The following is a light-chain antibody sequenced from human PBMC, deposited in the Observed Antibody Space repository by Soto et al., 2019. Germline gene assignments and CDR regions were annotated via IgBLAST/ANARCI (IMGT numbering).Light chain of an antibody. CDR2: GAS. CDR1: QSVSSSY. V-gene: IGKV3-20*01. Sequence: EIVLTQSPGTLSLSPGERATLSCRASQSVSSSYLAWYQHKPGQAPRLLIYGASSRATGIPDRSSGSGSGTDCTLTISRLEPEDFAVYYCQQYGSSPHTFGQGTKLEIK. J-gene: IGKJ2*01. CDR3: QQYGSSPHT.